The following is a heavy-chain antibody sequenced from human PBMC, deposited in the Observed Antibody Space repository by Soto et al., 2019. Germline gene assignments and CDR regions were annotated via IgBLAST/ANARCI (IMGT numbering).Heavy chain of an antibody. J-gene: IGHJ4*02. CDR2: IYWDDDK. CDR3: ALSRGYGDAISYYFAY. V-gene: IGHV2-5*02. CDR1: GFSLSTSGVG. D-gene: IGHD4-17*01. Sequence: QITLKESGPTLVKPTQTLTLTCTFSGFSLSTSGVGVGWIRQPPGKALEWLALIYWDDDKRYSPSLKSRLTITKDTSQHQVVLTMTNMDSVDTATYYCALSRGYGDAISYYFAYWGQGTLVTVSS.